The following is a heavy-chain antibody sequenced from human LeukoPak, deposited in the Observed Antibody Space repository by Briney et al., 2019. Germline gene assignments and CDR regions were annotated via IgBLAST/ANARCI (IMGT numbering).Heavy chain of an antibody. V-gene: IGHV3-74*01. CDR3: ARVLDR. CDR1: GFTFSSYW. Sequence: PGGSLRLSCAASGFTFSSYWMHWVRQATGKGLVWVSRISSDGSTTSYADSVKGRFTISRDNAKNTLYPQMNSLKAEDTAVYYCARVLDRWGQGTLVTVSS. J-gene: IGHJ4*02. CDR2: ISSDGSTT.